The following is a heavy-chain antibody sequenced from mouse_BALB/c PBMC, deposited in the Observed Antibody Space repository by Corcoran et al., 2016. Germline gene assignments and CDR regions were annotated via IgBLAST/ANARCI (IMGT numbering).Heavy chain of an antibody. CDR1: GFNIKDTY. CDR2: IDPAIGNT. J-gene: IGHJ4*01. V-gene: IGHV14-3*02. Sequence: EVQLQQSGAELVKPGASVKLSCTASGFNIKDTYMYWVKQRPEQGLDWIGMIDPAIGNTRYDPKFQGKATITADTSSNTAYLQLSSLTSEDTAVYYCAKGLWSRPMDYCGQGTSVTVSS. D-gene: IGHD6-1*01. CDR3: AKGLWSRPMDY.